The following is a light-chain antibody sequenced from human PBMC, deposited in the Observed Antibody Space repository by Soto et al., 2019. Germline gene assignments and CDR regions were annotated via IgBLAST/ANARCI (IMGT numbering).Light chain of an antibody. CDR2: GAY. CDR1: QSVSSSY. Sequence: EIVLTQSPGTLSLSPGERATLSCRASQSVSSSYLAWYHQKPGQAPRLLIYGAYSRATGIPDRFSGSGSGTDFTLTISRLEPEVFAVYYCQQYGSSPAITFGQGTRLEIK. CDR3: QQYGSSPAIT. V-gene: IGKV3-20*01. J-gene: IGKJ5*01.